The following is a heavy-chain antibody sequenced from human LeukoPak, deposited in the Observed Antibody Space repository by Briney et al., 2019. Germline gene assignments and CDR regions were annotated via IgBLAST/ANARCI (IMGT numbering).Heavy chain of an antibody. CDR1: GFTFSSYA. V-gene: IGHV3-30*04. CDR2: ISYDGSNK. Sequence: GSLRLSCAASGFTFSSYARHWVREAPGKGLEWVAVISYDGSNKYYADSVKGRFTISRDNSKNTLYLQMNSLRAEDTAVYYCARDPSYDSSGSLLIDYWGQGTLVTVSS. CDR3: ARDPSYDSSGSLLIDY. J-gene: IGHJ4*02. D-gene: IGHD3-22*01.